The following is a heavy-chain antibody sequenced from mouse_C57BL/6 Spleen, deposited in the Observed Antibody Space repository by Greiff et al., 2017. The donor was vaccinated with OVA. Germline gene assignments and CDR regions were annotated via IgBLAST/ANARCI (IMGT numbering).Heavy chain of an antibody. J-gene: IGHJ2*01. CDR1: GYTFTDYY. CDR2: INPNNGGT. V-gene: IGHV1-26*01. CDR3: ARVDY. Sequence: EVQLQQSGPELVKPGASVKISCKASGYTFTDYYMNWVKQSHGQSLEWIGDINPNNGGTSYNQKFKGKATLTVDKSSSTAYMELRSLTSEDSAVYYCARVDYWGQGTTLTVSS.